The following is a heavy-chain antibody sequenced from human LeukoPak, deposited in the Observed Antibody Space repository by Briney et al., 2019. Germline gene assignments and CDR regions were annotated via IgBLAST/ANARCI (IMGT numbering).Heavy chain of an antibody. V-gene: IGHV1-69*05. CDR1: GGTFSSYA. D-gene: IGHD3-22*01. J-gene: IGHJ5*02. CDR2: IIPIFGTA. CDR3: ARDPNNYYDSSGYYNWFDP. Sequence: PLASVKVSCKASGGTFSSYAISWVRQAPGQGLEWTGGIIPIFGTANYAQKFQGRVTITTDESTSTAYMELRSLRSDDTAVYYCARDPNNYYDSSGYYNWFDPWGQGTLVTVSS.